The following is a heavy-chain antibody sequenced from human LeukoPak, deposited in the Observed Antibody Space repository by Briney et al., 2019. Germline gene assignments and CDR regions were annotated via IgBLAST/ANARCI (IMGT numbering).Heavy chain of an antibody. V-gene: IGHV3-73*01. CDR1: GFTFSGSA. CDR3: TAMTTVTTQLDY. Sequence: GGSLRLSCAASGFTFSGSAMHWVRQASGKGLEWVGRIRSKANSYATAYAASVKGRFTISRDDSKNTAYLQMNSLKTEDTAVYYGTAMTTVTTQLDYWGQGTLVTVSS. J-gene: IGHJ4*02. D-gene: IGHD4-17*01. CDR2: IRSKANSYAT.